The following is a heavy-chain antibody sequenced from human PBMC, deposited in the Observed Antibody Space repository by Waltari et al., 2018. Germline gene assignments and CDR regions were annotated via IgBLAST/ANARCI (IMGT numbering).Heavy chain of an antibody. V-gene: IGHV4-59*01. CDR2: IYYSGST. CDR3: ARGERFGDNPPEFDP. J-gene: IGHJ5*02. CDR1: GVYISRYY. Sequence: QVQLQESGPGLVTPSETLSLTCTVSGVYISRYYWSWIRPPPGKGLEWIGYIYYSGSTNYNPSLKSRVTISVDTSKNQFSLKLSSVTAADTAVYYCARGERFGDNPPEFDPWGQGTLVTVSS. D-gene: IGHD3-10*01.